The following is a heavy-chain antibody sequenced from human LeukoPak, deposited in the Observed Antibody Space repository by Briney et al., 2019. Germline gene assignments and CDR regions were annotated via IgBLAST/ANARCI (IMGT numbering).Heavy chain of an antibody. V-gene: IGHV4-59*01. CDR1: GGSISSYY. J-gene: IGHJ4*02. CDR3: ARDEGMSSTKDY. CDR2: IYYSGST. D-gene: IGHD2-2*01. Sequence: SETLSLTCTVSGGSISSYYWSWIRQPPGKGLEWIGYIYYSGSTNYNPSLKSRVTISVDTSKNQFSLKLSSVTAADTAVYYCARDEGMSSTKDYWGQGTLVTVSS.